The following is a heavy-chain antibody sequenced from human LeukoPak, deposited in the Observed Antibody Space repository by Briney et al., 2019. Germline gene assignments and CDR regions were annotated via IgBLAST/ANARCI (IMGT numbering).Heavy chain of an antibody. J-gene: IGHJ4*02. CDR1: GFTFSSYW. Sequence: GGSLRLSCAASGFTFSSYWMSWVRQAPGKGLEWVANIKQDGSEKYYVDSVKGRFTISRDNAKNSLYLQMNSLRAEDTAVYYCAREHKDYDSSGYYYQTGFDYWGQGILVTVSS. V-gene: IGHV3-7*01. D-gene: IGHD3-22*01. CDR2: IKQDGSEK. CDR3: AREHKDYDSSGYYYQTGFDY.